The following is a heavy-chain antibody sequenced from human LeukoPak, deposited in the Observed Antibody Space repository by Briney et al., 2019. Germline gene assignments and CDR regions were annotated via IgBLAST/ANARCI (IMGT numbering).Heavy chain of an antibody. CDR3: ARARYSYTGIVDY. CDR2: ISSSSSRI. CDR1: GFTFSAYN. J-gene: IGHJ4*02. V-gene: IGHV3-48*04. Sequence: GGSLRLSCAASGFTFSAYNMNWVRQAPGQGLEWVSSISSSSSRIYYADSVKGRFTISRDNARNTVYLQMNSLRAEDTAVYYCARARYSYTGIVDYWGQGTLVTVSS. D-gene: IGHD5-12*01.